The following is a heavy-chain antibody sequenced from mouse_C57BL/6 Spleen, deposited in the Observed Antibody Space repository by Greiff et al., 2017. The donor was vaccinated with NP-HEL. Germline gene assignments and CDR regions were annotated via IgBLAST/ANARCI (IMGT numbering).Heavy chain of an antibody. CDR3: ARDYDGYSAWFAY. J-gene: IGHJ3*01. V-gene: IGHV1-54*01. CDR2: INPGSGGT. Sequence: QVQLKQSGAELVRPGTSVKVSCKASGYAFTNYLIEWVKQRPGQGLEWIGVINPGSGGTNYNEKFKGKATLTADKSSSTAYMQLSSLTSEDSAVYFCARDYDGYSAWFAYWGQGTLVTVSA. CDR1: GYAFTNYL. D-gene: IGHD2-3*01.